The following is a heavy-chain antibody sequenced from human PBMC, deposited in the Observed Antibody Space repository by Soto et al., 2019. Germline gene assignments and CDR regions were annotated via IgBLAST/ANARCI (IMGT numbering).Heavy chain of an antibody. CDR3: ARELKYGPFAY. J-gene: IGHJ4*02. CDR1: DGSISSGDYY. D-gene: IGHD2-2*01. Sequence: SETLSLICTVSDGSISSGDYYWSWIRQPPGKGLEWIGYIYYSGSTYYNPSLKSRVTISVDTSKNQFSLKLSSVTAADTAVYYCARELKYGPFAYWGQGTLVTVSS. V-gene: IGHV4-30-4*01. CDR2: IYYSGST.